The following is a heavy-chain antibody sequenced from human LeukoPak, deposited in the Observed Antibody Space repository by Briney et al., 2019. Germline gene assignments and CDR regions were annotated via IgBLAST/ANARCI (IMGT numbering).Heavy chain of an antibody. D-gene: IGHD3-22*01. CDR3: ARVGATYYYDGTTDY. CDR2: ISSSGSSI. J-gene: IGHJ4*02. CDR1: GFTFDDYG. V-gene: IGHV3-48*03. Sequence: GGSLRLSCAASGFTFDDYGMSWVRQAPGKGLEWVSYISSSGSSIYYADSVKGRFTITRDNAKNSLYLQMSSLRAEDTAVYYCARVGATYYYDGTTDYWGQGTLVTVSS.